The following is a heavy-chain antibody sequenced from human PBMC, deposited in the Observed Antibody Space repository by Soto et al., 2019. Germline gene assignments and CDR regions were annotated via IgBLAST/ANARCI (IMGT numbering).Heavy chain of an antibody. V-gene: IGHV1-18*01. CDR1: GYTFTAYG. CDR3: ERELNTDSSAYYSFAF. J-gene: IGHJ4*02. D-gene: IGHD3-22*01. CDR2: VSTNNADT. Sequence: QVQLVQSGPEVKMPGASVKVSCKTSGYTFTAYGLAWLRQAPGQRPEWMGWVSTNNADTNYAPKLQDRVTLTTDKSTTTTYMELRSLRADDTAIYYCERELNTDSSAYYSFAFWGQGTLVTVSS.